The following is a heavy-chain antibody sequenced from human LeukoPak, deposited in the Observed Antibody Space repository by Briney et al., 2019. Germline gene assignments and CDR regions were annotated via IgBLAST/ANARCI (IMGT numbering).Heavy chain of an antibody. CDR3: ARRGYSSSWYYFDC. V-gene: IGHV3-53*01. D-gene: IGHD6-13*01. Sequence: GGSLRLSCAASGFTVSSNYMSWVRQAPGKGLEWVSVIYSGGSTYYADSVKGRFTNSRDNSKNTLYLQMNSLRAEDTAVYYCARRGYSSSWYYFDCWGQGTLVTVSS. CDR1: GFTVSSNY. CDR2: IYSGGST. J-gene: IGHJ4*02.